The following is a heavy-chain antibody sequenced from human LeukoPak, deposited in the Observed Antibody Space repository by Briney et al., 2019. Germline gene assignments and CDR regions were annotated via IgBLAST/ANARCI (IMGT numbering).Heavy chain of an antibody. V-gene: IGHV3-48*03. Sequence: GGSLRLSCAASGFTFNIYEMDWVRQAPGKGPEEISYISSSGRSKYYADAVKGRFPISRDNSKHTLHLPMNSQRVENTAIYYCEKEDIAGNGFPFDSWGQGTMVTVSS. CDR2: ISSSGRSK. CDR1: GFTFNIYE. D-gene: IGHD5-12*01. CDR3: EKEDIAGNGFPFDS. J-gene: IGHJ4*02.